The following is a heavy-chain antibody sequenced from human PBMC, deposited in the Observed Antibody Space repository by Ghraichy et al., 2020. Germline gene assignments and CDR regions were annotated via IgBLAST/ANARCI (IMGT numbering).Heavy chain of an antibody. J-gene: IGHJ4*02. CDR2: ISGSGGST. V-gene: IGHV3-23*01. CDR3: AKEDPDIVLMVYAIDDWGGYFDY. Sequence: GGSLRLSCAASGFTFSSYAMSWVRQAPGKGLEWVSAISGSGGSTYYADSVKGRFTISRDNSKNTLYLQMNSLRAEDTAVYYCAKEDPDIVLMVYAIDDWGGYFDYWGQGTLVTVSS. D-gene: IGHD2-8*01. CDR1: GFTFSSYA.